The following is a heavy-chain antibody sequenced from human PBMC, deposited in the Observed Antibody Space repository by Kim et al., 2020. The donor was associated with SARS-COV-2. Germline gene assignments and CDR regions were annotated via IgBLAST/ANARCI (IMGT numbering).Heavy chain of an antibody. CDR1: GGSISDYY. V-gene: IGHV4-59*13. Sequence: SETLSLTCTVSGGSISDYYWTWIRQPPGKGLEWIGYIYYSGSTNYNPSLKSRVSMSVDTSKNQFSLEMSSVTAADTAVYYCARAYYAIWTGYRFDYWGQGTPVSVSS. CDR2: IYYSGST. J-gene: IGHJ4*02. D-gene: IGHD3-9*01. CDR3: ARAYYAIWTGYRFDY.